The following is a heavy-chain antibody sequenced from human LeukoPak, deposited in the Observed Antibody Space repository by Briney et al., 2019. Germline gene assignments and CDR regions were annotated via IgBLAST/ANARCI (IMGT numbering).Heavy chain of an antibody. CDR1: GFTFSSYW. CDR3: ARDVGVPAANYFDY. J-gene: IGHJ4*02. Sequence: PGGSLRLSCAASGFTFSSYWMSWVRQAPGKGLEWVANIKQDGSEKYYVDSVKGRFTISRDNAKNSLYLQMNSLRAEDTAVYYCARDVGVPAANYFDYWGQGTLVTVSS. D-gene: IGHD2-2*01. V-gene: IGHV3-7*01. CDR2: IKQDGSEK.